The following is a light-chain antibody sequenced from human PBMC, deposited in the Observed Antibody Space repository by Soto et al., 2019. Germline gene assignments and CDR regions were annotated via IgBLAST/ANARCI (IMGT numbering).Light chain of an antibody. J-gene: IGLJ1*01. CDR1: SGSIASNY. CDR3: QSYDSWDV. CDR2: EDN. V-gene: IGLV6-57*02. Sequence: NFMLTQPHSVSESPGKTVTISCTGSSGSIASNYVQWYQQRPGSAPTTVIYEDNQRPSGVPDRFSGSIDSSSNSASLTISGLKTEDEADYYCQSYDSWDVFGTGTKLTVL.